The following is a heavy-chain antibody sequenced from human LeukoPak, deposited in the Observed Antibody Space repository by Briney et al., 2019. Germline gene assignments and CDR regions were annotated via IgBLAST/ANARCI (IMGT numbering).Heavy chain of an antibody. CDR3: ARGYNGYFYY. CDR2: IYNSGTT. D-gene: IGHD1-1*01. V-gene: IGHV4-4*07. J-gene: IGHJ4*02. Sequence: SETLSLTCTVSGGSISSYYWSWIRQPAGKGLEWIGRIYNSGTTNYTPSLKSRVTMSVDTSDNHFSLKLTSVTAADTAVYYCARGYNGYFYYWGQGTLVTVSS. CDR1: GGSISSYY.